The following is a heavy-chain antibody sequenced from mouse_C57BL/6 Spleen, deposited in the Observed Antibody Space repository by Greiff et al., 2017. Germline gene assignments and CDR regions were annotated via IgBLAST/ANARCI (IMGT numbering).Heavy chain of an antibody. CDR2: INPYNGGT. J-gene: IGHJ1*03. V-gene: IGHV1-19*01. CDR3: ARGYYGSSYGYFDV. CDR1: GYTFTDYY. Sequence: VQLQQSGPVLVKPGASVKMSCKASGYTFTDYYMNWVKQSHGKSLEWIGVINPYNGGTSYNQKFKGKATLTVDKSSSTAYMELNSLTSEDSAVYCCARGYYGSSYGYFDVWGTGTTVTVFS. D-gene: IGHD1-1*01.